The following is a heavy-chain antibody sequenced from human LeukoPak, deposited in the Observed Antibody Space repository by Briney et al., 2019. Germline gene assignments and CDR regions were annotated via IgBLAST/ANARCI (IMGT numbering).Heavy chain of an antibody. CDR2: IYPGDSDT. CDR3: ARQSTVTTAAHYYYGMDV. D-gene: IGHD4-17*01. V-gene: IGHV5-51*01. J-gene: IGHJ6*02. CDR1: GSSFTSYW. Sequence: GASLQISCKGSGSSFTSYWIGWVRQLPGKGLEWMGIIYPGDSDTRYSPSSQGQVTISADKSISTAYLQWSSLKASDTAMYYCARQSTVTTAAHYYYGMDVWGQGTTVTVSS.